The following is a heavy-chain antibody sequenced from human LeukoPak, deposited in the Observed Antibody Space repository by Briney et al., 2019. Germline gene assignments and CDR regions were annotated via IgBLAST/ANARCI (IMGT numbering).Heavy chain of an antibody. J-gene: IGHJ4*02. CDR1: GFSFITYG. CDR2: MKQDGSEK. CDR3: VRDFHRRLYDTNYYFY. D-gene: IGHD3-22*01. Sequence: PGGSLRLSCAASGFSFITYGMSWVRQAQGKGLEWVANMKQDGSEKYYVDSVKGRFTISRDNAKNSLYLQMNSLRAEDTAVYYCVRDFHRRLYDTNYYFYWGQGTLVTVSS. V-gene: IGHV3-7*01.